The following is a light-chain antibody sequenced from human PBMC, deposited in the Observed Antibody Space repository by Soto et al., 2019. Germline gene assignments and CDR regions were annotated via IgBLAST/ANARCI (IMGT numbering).Light chain of an antibody. CDR1: SSDVGQKY. Sequence: QSVLTQPPSVSAAPGQKVTISCSGSSSDVGQKYVSWYQHLPGTAPKLLIYGNDKRPSGIPDRFSASKSGTSATLVITGLQAGDEADYYCATWDTRLTSLVGYVFGIGTKVTVL. V-gene: IGLV1-51*01. CDR2: GND. CDR3: ATWDTRLTSLVGYV. J-gene: IGLJ1*01.